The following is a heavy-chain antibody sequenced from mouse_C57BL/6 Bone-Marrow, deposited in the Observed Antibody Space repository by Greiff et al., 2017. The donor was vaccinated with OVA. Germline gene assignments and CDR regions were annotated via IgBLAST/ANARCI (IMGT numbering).Heavy chain of an antibody. J-gene: IGHJ4*01. V-gene: IGHV2-2*01. D-gene: IGHD1-1*01. CDR1: GFSLTSYG. CDR3: ARKRDYYGSSYPLAMDY. CDR2: IWSGGST. Sequence: QVQLQQSGPGLVQPSQSLSITCTVSGFSLTSYGVHWVRQSPGKGLEWLGVIWSGGSTDYNAAFISRLSISKDNSKSQVFFKMNSLQADDTAIYYCARKRDYYGSSYPLAMDYWGQGTSVTVSS.